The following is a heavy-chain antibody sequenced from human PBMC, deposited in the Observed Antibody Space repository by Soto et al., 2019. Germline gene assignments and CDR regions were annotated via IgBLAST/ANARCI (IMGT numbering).Heavy chain of an antibody. J-gene: IGHJ6*02. CDR1: GGSFSGYY. Sequence: SETLSLTCAVYGGSFSGYYWRWIRQPPGKGLEWIGEINHSGSTNYNPSLKSRVTISVDTSKNQFSLKLSSVTAADTAVYYCARGRHVVVPAAIQGGYYYYYYGMDVWGQGTTVTVSS. D-gene: IGHD2-2*02. CDR2: INHSGST. CDR3: ARGRHVVVPAAIQGGYYYYYYGMDV. V-gene: IGHV4-34*01.